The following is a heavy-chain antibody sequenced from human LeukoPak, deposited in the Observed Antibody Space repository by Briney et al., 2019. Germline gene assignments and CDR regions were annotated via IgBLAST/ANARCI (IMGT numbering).Heavy chain of an antibody. Sequence: PGGSLRLSCAASGFSFSNYAMSWVRQAPGKGLEWVSGVTSGGGHIYYADFVKGRFTISRDDSKNTLFLQMDSLRVEDTAVYCCVTGDPIWFDPWGQGTLVTVSS. D-gene: IGHD3-10*01. CDR1: GFSFSNYA. V-gene: IGHV3-23*01. CDR3: VTGDPIWFDP. J-gene: IGHJ5*02. CDR2: VTSGGGHI.